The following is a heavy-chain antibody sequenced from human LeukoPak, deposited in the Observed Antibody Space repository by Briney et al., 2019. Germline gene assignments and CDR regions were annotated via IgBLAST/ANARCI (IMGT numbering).Heavy chain of an antibody. CDR2: VNTATGNT. V-gene: IGHV1-8*01. J-gene: IGHJ4*02. Sequence: DSVKVSCKTSGYSFTIYDINWLRQAPGQGPELMGWVNTATGNTGYAQKFQGRVSMTRDTSRTTAYMELRSLTSEDTAVYLCARVWGSTPIHYFDYWGQGSLVTVSP. D-gene: IGHD3-16*01. CDR1: GYSFTIYD. CDR3: ARVWGSTPIHYFDY.